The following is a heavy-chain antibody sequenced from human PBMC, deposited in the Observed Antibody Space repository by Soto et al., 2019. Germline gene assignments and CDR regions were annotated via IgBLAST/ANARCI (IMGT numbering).Heavy chain of an antibody. CDR3: ERVRGYAYGGAFAI. Sequence: EAQLVESGGALVQPGGSLTLSCAATGFTFSSYTINWVRQAPGKGLEWVSYISGSGLTTYYADSVKGRFTISRDNAKNSVSLQLSSLRDEDAAVYYCERVRGYAYGGAFAIWGQGTMVTVSS. J-gene: IGHJ3*02. CDR2: ISGSGLTT. CDR1: GFTFSSYT. D-gene: IGHD5-18*01. V-gene: IGHV3-48*02.